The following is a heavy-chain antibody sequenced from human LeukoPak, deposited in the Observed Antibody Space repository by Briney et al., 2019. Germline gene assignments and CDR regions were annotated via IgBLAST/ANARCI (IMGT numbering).Heavy chain of an antibody. CDR3: ARGARITIFGVVQNYFDY. CDR1: GFTFSSYA. J-gene: IGHJ4*02. V-gene: IGHV3-30*14. D-gene: IGHD3-3*01. CDR2: ISYDGSNK. Sequence: GRSLRLSCAASGFTFSSYAMHWVRQAPGKGLEWVAVISYDGSNKYYADSVKGRFTISRDNSKNTLYLQMNSLRAEDTAVYYCARGARITIFGVVQNYFDYWGQGTLVTVSS.